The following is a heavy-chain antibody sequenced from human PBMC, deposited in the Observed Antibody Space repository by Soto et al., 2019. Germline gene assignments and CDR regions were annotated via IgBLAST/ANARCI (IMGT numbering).Heavy chain of an antibody. Sequence: GGSLRLSCAASGFTFSSYAMSWVRQAPGKGLEWVSAISGSGGSTYYADSVKGRFTISRDNSKNTLYPQMNSLRAEVTAVYYCAKELDRIAAYNWFDPWGQGXLVTVSS. J-gene: IGHJ5*02. CDR1: GFTFSSYA. CDR3: AKELDRIAAYNWFDP. CDR2: ISGSGGST. D-gene: IGHD6-6*01. V-gene: IGHV3-23*01.